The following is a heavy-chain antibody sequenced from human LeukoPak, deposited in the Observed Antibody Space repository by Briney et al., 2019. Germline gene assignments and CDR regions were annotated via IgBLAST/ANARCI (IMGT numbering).Heavy chain of an antibody. J-gene: IGHJ4*02. Sequence: PGGSLRLSCAASGFTFSSYSMNWVRQAPGEGLGWVSSISSSSSYIYYADSVKGRFTISRDNAKNSLYLQVNSLRAEDTAVYYCAREGRFLEWLFLWGQGTLVTVSS. D-gene: IGHD3-3*01. CDR3: AREGRFLEWLFL. V-gene: IGHV3-21*01. CDR2: ISSSSSYI. CDR1: GFTFSSYS.